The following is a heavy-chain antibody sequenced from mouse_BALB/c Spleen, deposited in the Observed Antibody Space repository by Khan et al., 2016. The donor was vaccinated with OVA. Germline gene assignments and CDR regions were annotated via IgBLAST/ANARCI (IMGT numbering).Heavy chain of an antibody. V-gene: IGHV1-7*01. CDR2: INPSTGYT. Sequence: QVQLQQSGAELAKPGASVKMSCKASGYTFINYWILWIKQRPGQGLEWIGYINPSTGYTEYNQNFKDKATLTADISSSTAYMQLSSLTSEDSAVYYCARMGLRWDFDYWGQGTTLTVSS. CDR3: ARMGLRWDFDY. D-gene: IGHD1-1*01. CDR1: GYTFINYW. J-gene: IGHJ2*01.